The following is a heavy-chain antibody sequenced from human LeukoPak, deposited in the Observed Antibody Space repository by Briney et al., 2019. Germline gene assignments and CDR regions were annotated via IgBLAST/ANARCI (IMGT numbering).Heavy chain of an antibody. CDR1: GGSISSYY. D-gene: IGHD1-26*01. CDR3: ARHLSVGPTSFDT. J-gene: IGHJ4*02. CDR2: IYYSGSA. Sequence: SETLSLTCTVSGGSISSYYWSWIRQPPGKGLEWIGYIYYSGSANYNPSLKSRVTISVDTSKNQFSLKLSSVTAADTAMYYCARHLSVGPTSFDTWGQGTLVTVSS. V-gene: IGHV4-59*08.